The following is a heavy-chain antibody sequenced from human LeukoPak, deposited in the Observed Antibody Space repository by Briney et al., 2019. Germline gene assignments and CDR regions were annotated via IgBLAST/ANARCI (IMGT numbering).Heavy chain of an antibody. CDR2: IYYSGST. D-gene: IGHD6-13*01. CDR1: GGSISSYY. Sequence: KPSETLSLTCTVSGGSISSYYWSWIRQPPGKGLEWIGYIYYSGSTYYNPSLKSRVTISVDTSKNQFSLKLSSVTAADTAVYYCARDGVAAAGTFDYWGQGTLVTVSS. V-gene: IGHV4-59*12. J-gene: IGHJ4*02. CDR3: ARDGVAAAGTFDY.